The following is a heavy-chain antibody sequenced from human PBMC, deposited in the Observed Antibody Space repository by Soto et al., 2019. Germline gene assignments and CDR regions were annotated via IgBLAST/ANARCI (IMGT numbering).Heavy chain of an antibody. Sequence: QVQLVQSGAEVKKPGASVMVSCRASGYTFTSHYMHWVRQAPGQGLEWMGMIDPSGGATTYAQKFEGRATIPRDTSPTTVYMELSSLRPEDTAVYSCSRGLWQWLFDYWGQGTLVTVSS. CDR1: GYTFTSHY. J-gene: IGHJ4*02. D-gene: IGHD6-19*01. CDR3: SRGLWQWLFDY. V-gene: IGHV1-46*03. CDR2: IDPSGGAT.